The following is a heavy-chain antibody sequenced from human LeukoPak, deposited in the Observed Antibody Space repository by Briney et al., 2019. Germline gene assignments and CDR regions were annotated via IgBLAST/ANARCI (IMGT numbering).Heavy chain of an antibody. Sequence: GGSLRLSCVVSGFTFRSYWMNWVRQAPGKGLEWLANINEDGSDKWYVDSVKGRFTISRDNGKNSLYVHLNNLRLEDTAVYYCVRGMSTPGIDHWGQGTLVIVSS. D-gene: IGHD3-10*01. CDR3: VRGMSTPGIDH. J-gene: IGHJ4*02. V-gene: IGHV3-7*03. CDR2: INEDGSDK. CDR1: GFTFRSYW.